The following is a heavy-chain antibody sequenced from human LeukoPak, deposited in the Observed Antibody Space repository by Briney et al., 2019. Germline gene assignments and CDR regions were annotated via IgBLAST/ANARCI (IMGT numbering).Heavy chain of an antibody. CDR3: ARETQTPYYDILTGYSSYGMDV. Sequence: ASVKVSCKASGYTFTSYDINWVRQATGQGLEWMGWMNPNSGNTGYAQKFQGRVTITRNTSISTAYMELSSLRSDDTAVYYCARETQTPYYDILTGYSSYGMDVWGQGTTVTVSS. CDR1: GYTFTSYD. V-gene: IGHV1-8*03. J-gene: IGHJ6*02. D-gene: IGHD3-9*01. CDR2: MNPNSGNT.